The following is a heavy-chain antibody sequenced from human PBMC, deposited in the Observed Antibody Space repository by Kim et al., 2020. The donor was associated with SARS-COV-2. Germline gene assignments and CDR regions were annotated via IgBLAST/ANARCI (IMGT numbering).Heavy chain of an antibody. CDR3: AKMQDGYFEF. V-gene: IGHV1-69*04. Sequence: SVKVSCKASGGTLSIFAFSWVRQAPGQGLEWMGRIVPILKIANYAQKIQGRVMITADTSTSTVYMDLSSLRSEDTAVYYCAKMQDGYFEFWGQGTLVT. CDR2: IVPILKIA. J-gene: IGHJ4*02. CDR1: GGTLSIFA.